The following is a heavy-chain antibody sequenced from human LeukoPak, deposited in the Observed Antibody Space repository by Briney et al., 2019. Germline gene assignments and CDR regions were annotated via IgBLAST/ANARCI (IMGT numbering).Heavy chain of an antibody. J-gene: IGHJ4*02. V-gene: IGHV6-1*01. CDR1: GDSASSNSAA. CDR2: TYYRSKWYN. D-gene: IGHD6-13*01. CDR3: ARERLGYSSSWYVGSGKRYYFDY. Sequence: SQTLTLTCAISGDSASSNSAAWNWIRQSPSRGLEWLERTYYRSKWYNDYAVSVKSRITINPDTSKNQFSLQLNSVTPEDTAVYYCARERLGYSSSWYVGSGKRYYFDYWGQGTLVTVSS.